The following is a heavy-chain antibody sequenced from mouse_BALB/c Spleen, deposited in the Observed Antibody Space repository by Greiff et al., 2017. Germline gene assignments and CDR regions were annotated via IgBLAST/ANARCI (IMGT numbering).Heavy chain of an antibody. Sequence: VQLQQSGPELVKPGASVKMSCKASGYTFTSYVMHWVKQKPGQGLEWIGNIYPSDSYTNYNQKFKDKATLTVDKSSSTAYMQLSSPTSEDSAVYYCTSIYYGYDWYFDVWGAGTTVTVSS. J-gene: IGHJ1*01. CDR2: IYPSDSYT. CDR1: GYTFTSYV. V-gene: IGHV1-14*01. D-gene: IGHD2-2*01. CDR3: TSIYYGYDWYFDV.